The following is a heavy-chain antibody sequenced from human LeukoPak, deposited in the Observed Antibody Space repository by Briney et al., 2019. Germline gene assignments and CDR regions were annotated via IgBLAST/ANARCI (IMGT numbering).Heavy chain of an antibody. V-gene: IGHV4-38-2*02. CDR1: GYSISSGYY. CDR3: ARRYGSGSSGTFDY. CDR2: IYHSGST. Sequence: SETLSLTCTVSGYSISSGYYWGRIRQPPGKGLEWIGSIYHSGSTYYNPSLKSRVTISVDTSKNQFSLKLSSVTAADTAVYYCARRYGSGSSGTFDYWGQGTLVTVSS. D-gene: IGHD3-10*01. J-gene: IGHJ4*02.